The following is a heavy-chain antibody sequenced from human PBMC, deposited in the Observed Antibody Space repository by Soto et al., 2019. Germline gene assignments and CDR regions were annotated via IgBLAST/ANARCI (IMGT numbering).Heavy chain of an antibody. CDR1: GFTFSSYA. V-gene: IGHV3-23*01. D-gene: IGHD3-10*01. Sequence: GGSLRLSCAASGFTFSSYAMSWVRQAPGKGLEWVSAISGSGGSTYYADSVKGRFTISRDNSKNTLYLQMNSLRAEDTAVYYCAKRGLRGVIITPYYGMDVWGQGTTVTVSS. CDR2: ISGSGGST. CDR3: AKRGLRGVIITPYYGMDV. J-gene: IGHJ6*02.